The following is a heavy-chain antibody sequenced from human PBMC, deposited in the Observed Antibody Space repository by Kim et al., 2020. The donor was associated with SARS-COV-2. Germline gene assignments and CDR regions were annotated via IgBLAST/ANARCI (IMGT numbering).Heavy chain of an antibody. CDR3: ERVGSSGWSYYFDY. D-gene: IGHD6-19*01. J-gene: IGHJ4*02. V-gene: IGHV4-59*01. Sequence: SETLSLTCTVSGGSISSYYWSWIRQPPGKGLEWIGYIYYSGSTNYNPSLKSRVTISVDTSKNQFSLKLSSVTAADTAVYYCERVGSSGWSYYFDYWGQGTLVTVSS. CDR2: IYYSGST. CDR1: GGSISSYY.